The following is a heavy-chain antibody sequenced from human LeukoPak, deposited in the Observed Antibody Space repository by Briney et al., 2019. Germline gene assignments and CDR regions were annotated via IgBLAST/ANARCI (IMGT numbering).Heavy chain of an antibody. V-gene: IGHV3-48*01. J-gene: IGHJ4*02. CDR3: ARPRSSGYYWYFDY. D-gene: IGHD3-22*01. CDR2: ISSSSSTI. Sequence: GGSLRLSCAASGSTFSSYSMNWVRQAPGKGLEWVSYISSSSSTIYYADSVKGRFTISRDNAKNSLYLQMNSLRAEDTSVYYCARPRSSGYYWYFDYWGQGTLVTVSS. CDR1: GSTFSSYS.